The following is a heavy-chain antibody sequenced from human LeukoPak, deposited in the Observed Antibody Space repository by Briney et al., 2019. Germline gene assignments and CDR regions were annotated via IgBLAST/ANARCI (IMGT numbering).Heavy chain of an antibody. J-gene: IGHJ4*02. V-gene: IGHV4-59*08. Sequence: PSETLSLTCTDSGGSISSYYGSWIRQPPGKGLEWIGYIYYSGSTNYNPSLKSRVTISVDTSKNQFSLKLSSVTAADTAVYYCARQLRYDYTDYWGQGTLVTVSS. D-gene: IGHD5-12*01. CDR2: IYYSGST. CDR1: GGSISSYY. CDR3: ARQLRYDYTDY.